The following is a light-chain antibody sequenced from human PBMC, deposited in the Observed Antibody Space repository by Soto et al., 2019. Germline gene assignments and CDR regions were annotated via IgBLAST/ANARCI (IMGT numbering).Light chain of an antibody. Sequence: EIVLTQSPGTLSISPGESATLSCRTSQSVSNNYLAWYQQNNGQPPRLLIYGASNRDTGIPDRFSGSGSGTECTLTISRLQSEDFEVDSCQQYNNWPRTFGQGTKVDIK. CDR3: QQYNNWPRT. J-gene: IGKJ1*01. CDR2: GAS. V-gene: IGKV3D-15*01. CDR1: QSVSNN.